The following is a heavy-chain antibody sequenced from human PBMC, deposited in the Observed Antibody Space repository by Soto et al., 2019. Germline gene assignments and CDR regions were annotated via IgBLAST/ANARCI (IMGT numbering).Heavy chain of an antibody. J-gene: IGHJ6*02. CDR1: GYTFTSYG. CDR2: IVVGSGNT. CDR3: AAGGMARVTAIPIPADYYYYGMDV. D-gene: IGHD2-21*02. Sequence: GASVKVSCKASGYTFTSYGISWVRQARGQRLEWIGWIVVGSGNTNYAQKFQERVTITRDMSTSTAYMELSSLRSEDTAVYYCAAGGMARVTAIPIPADYYYYGMDVWGQGTTVTVSS. V-gene: IGHV1-58*02.